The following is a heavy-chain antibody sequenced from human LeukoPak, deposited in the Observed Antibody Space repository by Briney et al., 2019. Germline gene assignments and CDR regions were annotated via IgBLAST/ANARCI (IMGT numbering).Heavy chain of an antibody. CDR2: IRYDGSNK. J-gene: IGHJ6*03. CDR3: ARDASAPISRTGYYYMDV. CDR1: GFTFSSYG. Sequence: GGSLRLSCAASGFTFSSYGMHWVRQAPGKGLEWLTFIRYDGSNKYNVYFVEGRFTISRDNSKNTLYLQMNSQTTGDTAVYYCARDASAPISRTGYYYMDVWVKGTTVTVSS. V-gene: IGHV3-30*02. D-gene: IGHD3-9*01.